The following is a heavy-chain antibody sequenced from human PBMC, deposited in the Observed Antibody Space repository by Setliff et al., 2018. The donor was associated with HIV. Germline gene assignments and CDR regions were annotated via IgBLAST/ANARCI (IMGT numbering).Heavy chain of an antibody. CDR1: GGSISSPNW. Sequence: QASETLSLTCAGSGGSISSPNWWNWVRQPPGKGLEWVANIKKDGSEKYYVDSLKGRFTISRDNAKNSLYLQMNSLRAEDTAVYYCAREMATMSYYGMDVWGQGTTVTVSS. J-gene: IGHJ6*02. CDR2: IKKDGSEK. V-gene: IGHV3-7*01. D-gene: IGHD5-12*01. CDR3: AREMATMSYYGMDV.